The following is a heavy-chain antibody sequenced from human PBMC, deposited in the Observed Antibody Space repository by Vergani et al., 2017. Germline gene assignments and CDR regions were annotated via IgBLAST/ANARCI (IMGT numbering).Heavy chain of an antibody. CDR3: ARSQIYDGAGSPDY. J-gene: IGHJ4*02. Sequence: QVKLQESGPGLVKPSETLSPTCTVSGAYVNSYYWSWSRQPPGKGLEWMGYVSFLVDTLYDPSGKGRMTIALNTSSNHFSLSLTSVTAEDTAVYYCARSQIYDGAGSPDYWGQGTLVTVSS. CDR1: GAYVNSYY. D-gene: IGHD3-10*01. CDR2: VSFLVDT. V-gene: IGHV4-59*02.